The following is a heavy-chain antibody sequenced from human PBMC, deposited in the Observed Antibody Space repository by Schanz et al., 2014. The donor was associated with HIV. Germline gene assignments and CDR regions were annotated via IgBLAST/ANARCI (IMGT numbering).Heavy chain of an antibody. CDR1: GGTFINYA. CDR2: INPSGGST. D-gene: IGHD1-26*01. Sequence: QVQLVQSGAEVQKPGSSVKVFCRASGGTFINYAFSWVRQAPGQGLEWMGVINPSGGSTTSAQKFQGRLTMTRETSTTTVYMELSSLRSEDTAVYYCARRYRGSYPMDYWGQGTLVTVSS. V-gene: IGHV1-46*01. CDR3: ARRYRGSYPMDY. J-gene: IGHJ4*02.